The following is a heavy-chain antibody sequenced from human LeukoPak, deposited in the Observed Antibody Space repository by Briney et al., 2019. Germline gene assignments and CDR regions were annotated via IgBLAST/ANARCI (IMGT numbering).Heavy chain of an antibody. CDR2: VSSDETTK. CDR3: VKKGGNNGRYDYFDY. J-gene: IGHJ4*02. V-gene: IGHV3-30-3*02. D-gene: IGHD4-23*01. Sequence: GGCLRLSCAASVFTFTNYSIHWVRQAPGKGLEWLVVVSSDETTKFYADSVKGQFTISRDNSKNTVYLQMDSLRTEDTAVYYCVKKGGNNGRYDYFDYWGQGTLVTVSS. CDR1: VFTFTNYS.